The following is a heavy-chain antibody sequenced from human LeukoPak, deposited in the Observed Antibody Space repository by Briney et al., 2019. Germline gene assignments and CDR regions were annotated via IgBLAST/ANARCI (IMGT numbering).Heavy chain of an antibody. Sequence: PGGSLRLSCAASGFTFSSYSMNWVRQAPGKGLEWVSYISSSSSTIYYADSVKGRFTISRDNAKNSLYLQMISLRAEDTAVYYCARVGYDFWSGSKDYYYMDVWGKGTTVTVSS. J-gene: IGHJ6*03. CDR1: GFTFSSYS. D-gene: IGHD3-3*01. CDR3: ARVGYDFWSGSKDYYYMDV. CDR2: ISSSSSTI. V-gene: IGHV3-48*01.